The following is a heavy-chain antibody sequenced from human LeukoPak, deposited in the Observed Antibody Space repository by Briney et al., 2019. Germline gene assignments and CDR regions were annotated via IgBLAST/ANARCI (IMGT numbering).Heavy chain of an antibody. Sequence: ASVKVSCKASGYTFTSYDINWVRQATGQGLEWMGWMNPNSGNTGYAQKFQGRVTMTRNTSISTAYMELSSLRSGDTAVYYCARDEGSGSYYVNWFDPWGQGTLVTVSS. J-gene: IGHJ5*02. V-gene: IGHV1-8*01. CDR3: ARDEGSGSYYVNWFDP. CDR2: MNPNSGNT. CDR1: GYTFTSYD. D-gene: IGHD3-10*01.